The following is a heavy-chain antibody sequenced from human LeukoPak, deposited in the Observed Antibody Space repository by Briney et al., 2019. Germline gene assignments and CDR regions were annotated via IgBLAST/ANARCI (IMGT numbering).Heavy chain of an antibody. V-gene: IGHV1-3*01. CDR3: ARRAEAKYRSSWSNWFDP. CDR2: INAGNGNT. D-gene: IGHD6-13*01. Sequence: ASVKVSCKASGYTFTSYAMHWVRQAPGQRLEWMGWINAGNGNTKYSQKFQGRVTITRDTSASTAYMELSSLRSEDTAVYYCARRAEAKYRSSWSNWFDPWGQGTLVTVSS. CDR1: GYTFTSYA. J-gene: IGHJ5*02.